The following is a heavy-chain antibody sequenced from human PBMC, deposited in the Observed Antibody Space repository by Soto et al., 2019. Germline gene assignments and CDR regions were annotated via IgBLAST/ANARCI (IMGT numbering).Heavy chain of an antibody. Sequence: AGGSLRLSCVASGFNFGYNAMSWVRQAPGKGLQWVSTISGSGDKTYYADSVKGRFTISSDRSKNTLYLQMDSLRADDTAVYYCVRLPGGSAPRPDYWGQGTMVTVSS. CDR2: ISGSGDKT. CDR3: VRLPGGSAPRPDY. V-gene: IGHV3-23*01. D-gene: IGHD6-6*01. CDR1: GFNFGYNA. J-gene: IGHJ4*02.